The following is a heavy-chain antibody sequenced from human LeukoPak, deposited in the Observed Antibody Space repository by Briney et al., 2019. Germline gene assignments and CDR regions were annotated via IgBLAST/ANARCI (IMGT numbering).Heavy chain of an antibody. CDR2: IYTSGST. CDR3: AGGLGQQPVYYYYYMDV. V-gene: IGHV4-61*02. Sequence: PSETLSLTCTVSGGSISSGSYYWSWIRQPAGKGLEWIGRIYTSGSTNYNPSLKSRVTISVDTSKNQFSLKLSSVTAADTAVYYCAGGLGQQPVYYYYYMDVWGKGTTVTVSS. CDR1: GGSISSGSYY. J-gene: IGHJ6*03. D-gene: IGHD6-13*01.